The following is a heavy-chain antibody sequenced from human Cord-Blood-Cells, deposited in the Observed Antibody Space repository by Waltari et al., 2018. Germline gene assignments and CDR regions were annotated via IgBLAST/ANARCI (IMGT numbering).Heavy chain of an antibody. CDR2: IIPILGIA. V-gene: IGHV1-69*09. CDR3: ARDRSGGNSRFDY. J-gene: IGHJ4*02. CDR1: GGTFSSYA. Sequence: QVQLVQSGAEVKKPGSSVKVSCKASGGTFSSYAISWVRQAPGQGLEWMGKIIPILGIANDAQKFQGRVTITADKSTSTAYMELSSLRSEDTAVYYCARDRSGGNSRFDYWGQGTLVTVSS. D-gene: IGHD2-21*02.